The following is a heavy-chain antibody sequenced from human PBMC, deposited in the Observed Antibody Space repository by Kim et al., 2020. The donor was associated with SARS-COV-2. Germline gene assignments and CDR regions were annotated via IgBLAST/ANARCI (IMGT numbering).Heavy chain of an antibody. CDR1: GFTFSSYA. D-gene: IGHD1-26*01. V-gene: IGHV3-23*01. CDR3: AKSSGSYPKVFKDLVYYFDY. J-gene: IGHJ4*02. Sequence: GGSLRLSCAASGFTFSSYAMSWVRQAPGKGLEWVSAISGSGGSTYYADSVKGRFTISRDNSKNTLYLQMNSLRAEDTAVYYCAKSSGSYPKVFKDLVYYFDYWGQGTLVTVSS. CDR2: ISGSGGST.